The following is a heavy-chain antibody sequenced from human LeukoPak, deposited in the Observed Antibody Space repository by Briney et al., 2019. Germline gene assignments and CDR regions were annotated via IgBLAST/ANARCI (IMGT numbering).Heavy chain of an antibody. CDR3: ARDSSWRPFDY. CDR1: GYTLTSYY. Sequence: ASVKVSCKASGYTLTSYYMHWVRQAPGQGLECMGWINPNSGGSNYAQKFQGRVTMTRDTSISTAYMELSRLTSDDTAVYYCARDSSWRPFDYWGQGTLVTVSS. D-gene: IGHD5-12*01. J-gene: IGHJ4*02. CDR2: INPNSGGS. V-gene: IGHV1-2*02.